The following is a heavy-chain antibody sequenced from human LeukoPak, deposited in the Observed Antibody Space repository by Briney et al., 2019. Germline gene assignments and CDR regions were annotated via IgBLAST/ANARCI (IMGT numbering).Heavy chain of an antibody. CDR2: ISYDGSNK. J-gene: IGHJ4*02. Sequence: GRSLRLSCAASGFTFSSYGMHWVRQAPGKGLEWVAVISYDGSNKYYADSVKGRFTISRDNSKNTLYLQMNSLRAEDTAVYYCARDLDSSGWYDYWGQGTLVTVSS. D-gene: IGHD6-19*01. CDR1: GFTFSSYG. CDR3: ARDLDSSGWYDY. V-gene: IGHV3-30*19.